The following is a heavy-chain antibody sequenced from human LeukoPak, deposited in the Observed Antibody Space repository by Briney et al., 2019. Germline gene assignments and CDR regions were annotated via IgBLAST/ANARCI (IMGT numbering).Heavy chain of an antibody. V-gene: IGHV3-48*01. CDR1: GFTFSSYS. CDR3: AKLGGYDSSGYYYERYPYFDY. Sequence: PGGSLRLSCAASGFTFSSYSMNWVRQAPGKGLEWVSYISSSSSTIYYADSVKGRFTISRDNSKNTLYLQMNSLRAEDTAVYYCAKLGGYDSSGYYYERYPYFDYWGQGTLVTVSS. J-gene: IGHJ4*02. CDR2: ISSSSSTI. D-gene: IGHD3-22*01.